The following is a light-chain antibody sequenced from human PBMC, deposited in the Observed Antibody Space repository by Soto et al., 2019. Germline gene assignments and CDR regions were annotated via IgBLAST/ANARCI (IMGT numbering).Light chain of an antibody. V-gene: IGKV3-20*01. Sequence: EIVLTQSPGTLSLSPGARATLSCRASQSVSSSYLAWYQQKPGQAPRVLIYGASSRATGIPDRFSGSGSGTDFTLTISRLEPEDFAVYYCQQYGSSPPYTFGQGTKLEIK. CDR2: GAS. CDR1: QSVSSSY. CDR3: QQYGSSPPYT. J-gene: IGKJ2*01.